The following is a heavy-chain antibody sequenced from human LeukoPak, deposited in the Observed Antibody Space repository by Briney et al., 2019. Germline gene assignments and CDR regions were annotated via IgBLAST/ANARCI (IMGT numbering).Heavy chain of an antibody. CDR3: ARALWPYYFDY. CDR2: IWYDGSNE. Sequence: SGRSLRLSCAASGFTFSSYGMHWVRQAPGKWLEWVAIIWYDGSNEYYADSVKGRFTISRDNSKNTLYLQMNSLRAEDTAVYYCARALWPYYFDYWGQGTLVTVSS. CDR1: GFTFSSYG. J-gene: IGHJ4*02. V-gene: IGHV3-33*01. D-gene: IGHD2-21*01.